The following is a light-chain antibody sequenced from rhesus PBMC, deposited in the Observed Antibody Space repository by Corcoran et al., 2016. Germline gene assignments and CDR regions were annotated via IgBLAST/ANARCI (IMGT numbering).Light chain of an antibody. CDR1: SLKTYY. J-gene: IGLJ1*01. CDR2: GNT. V-gene: IGLV3S11*01. CDR3: CSWDNTGNHYI. Sequence: SSGLTQEPALSVALGQTVRMTCQGDSLKTYYTNWYQQKPGQVPVLVIYGNTNRPSGIPGRFSGSWSGNTGSLTITGAQVEDEADYYWCSWDNTGNHYIFGAGTRLTVL.